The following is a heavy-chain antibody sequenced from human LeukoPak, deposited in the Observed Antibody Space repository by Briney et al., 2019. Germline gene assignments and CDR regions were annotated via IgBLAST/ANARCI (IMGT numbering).Heavy chain of an antibody. CDR3: ARDPPDCSSTSCLYLVGY. V-gene: IGHV1-69*04. CDR2: IIPILGIA. CDR1: GGTFSSYA. Sequence: SVKVSCKASGGTFSSYAISWVRQAPGQGLEWMGRIIPILGIANYAQKFQGRVTITADKSTSTAYMELSSLRSEDTAVYYCARDPPDCSSTSCLYLVGYWGQGTLVTVSS. D-gene: IGHD2-2*01. J-gene: IGHJ4*02.